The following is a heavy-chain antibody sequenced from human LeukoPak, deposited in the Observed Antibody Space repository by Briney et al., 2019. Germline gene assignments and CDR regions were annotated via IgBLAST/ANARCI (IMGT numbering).Heavy chain of an antibody. Sequence: SVKVSCKASGGTFSSYAISWVRQAPGQGLEWMGGIIPIFGTANYAQKFQGRVTITADESTSTAYMELSSLRSEDTAVYYCARVPHDYYDSSGHWGQGTLVTVSS. V-gene: IGHV1-69*13. CDR3: ARVPHDYYDSSGH. J-gene: IGHJ4*02. CDR2: IIPIFGTA. D-gene: IGHD3-22*01. CDR1: GGTFSSYA.